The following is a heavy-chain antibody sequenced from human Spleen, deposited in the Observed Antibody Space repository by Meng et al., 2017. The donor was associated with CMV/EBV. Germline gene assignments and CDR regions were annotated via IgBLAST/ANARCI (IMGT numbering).Heavy chain of an antibody. J-gene: IGHJ4*02. Sequence: GESLKISCTTSGFTFSSYSMNWVRQAPGKGLEWVSSISSSSSYIYYADSVKGRFTISTDNAKNSLFLQMNSLRAEDTAVYYCARDRHQYSSSSSCFDYWGQGTLVTVSS. CDR2: ISSSSSYI. CDR3: ARDRHQYSSSSSCFDY. D-gene: IGHD6-6*01. CDR1: GFTFSSYS. V-gene: IGHV3-21*01.